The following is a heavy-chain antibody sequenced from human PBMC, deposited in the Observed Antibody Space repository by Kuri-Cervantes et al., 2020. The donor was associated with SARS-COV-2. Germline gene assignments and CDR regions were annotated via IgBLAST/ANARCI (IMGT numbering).Heavy chain of an antibody. J-gene: IGHJ4*02. CDR3: APRGEGSGFDY. CDR2: ISSSGSTI. CDR1: GFTFSSYE. Sequence: SCAASGFTFSSYEVNWVRQAPGKGLEWVSYISSSGSTIYYADSVKGRFTISRDNAKNSLYLQMNNLRAEDTAVYYCAPRGEGSGFDYWGQGTLVTVSS. D-gene: IGHD3-16*01. V-gene: IGHV3-48*03.